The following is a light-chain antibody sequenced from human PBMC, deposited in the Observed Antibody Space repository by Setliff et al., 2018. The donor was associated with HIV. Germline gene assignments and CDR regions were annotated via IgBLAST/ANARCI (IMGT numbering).Light chain of an antibody. CDR2: EVN. V-gene: IGLV2-18*02. Sequence: ALAQPPSVSGSPGQSVTISCTGTSSDVGSYNCVSWYQQPPGTAPKLIIYEVNNRPSGVPDRFSGSKSGNTASLTISGLQAEDEADYYCSSCSTSSTLVFGGGTK. J-gene: IGLJ2*01. CDR3: SSCSTSSTLV. CDR1: SSDVGSYNC.